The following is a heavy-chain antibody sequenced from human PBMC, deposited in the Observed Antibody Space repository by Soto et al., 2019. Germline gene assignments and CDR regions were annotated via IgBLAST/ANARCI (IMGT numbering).Heavy chain of an antibody. D-gene: IGHD3-22*01. CDR3: ARVSFDYYYDSSGYYLQT. V-gene: IGHV4-59*01. J-gene: IGHJ4*02. Sequence: SETLSLTCTVSGGSLSRYYWSWVRQPPGEGLEWIGYIYYSGSINYNPSLKSRVTISVDTSKKQFSLKLSSVTAADTAVYYCARVSFDYYYDSSGYYLQTWGQGALVTVSS. CDR1: GGSLSRYY. CDR2: IYYSGSI.